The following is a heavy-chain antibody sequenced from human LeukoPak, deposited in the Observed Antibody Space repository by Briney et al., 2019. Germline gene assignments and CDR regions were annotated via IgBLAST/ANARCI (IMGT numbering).Heavy chain of an antibody. D-gene: IGHD4-17*01. CDR1: GITFSTYW. CDR2: INQDGSEK. V-gene: IGHV3-7*01. CDR3: ARTRTTVTYYFDY. J-gene: IGHJ4*02. Sequence: GGSLRLSCAASGITFSTYWMSWVRQAPGKGLEWVANINQDGSEKYYVDSVKGRFTISRDNAKNSLYLQMDSLRAEDTAVYYCARTRTTVTYYFDYWGQGTLVTASS.